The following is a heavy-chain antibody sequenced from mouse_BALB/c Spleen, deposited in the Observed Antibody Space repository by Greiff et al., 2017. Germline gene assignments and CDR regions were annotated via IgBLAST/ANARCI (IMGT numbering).Heavy chain of an antibody. CDR3: ARGDYGSSYWYFDV. D-gene: IGHD1-1*01. Sequence: EVKLVESGGGLVQPGGSRKLSCAASGFTFSSFGMHWVRQAPEKGLEWVAYISSGSSTIYYADTVKGRFTISRDNPKNTLFLQMTSLRSEDTAMYYCARGDYGSSYWYFDVWGAGTTVTVSS. CDR1: GFTFSSFG. CDR2: ISSGSSTI. J-gene: IGHJ1*01. V-gene: IGHV5-17*02.